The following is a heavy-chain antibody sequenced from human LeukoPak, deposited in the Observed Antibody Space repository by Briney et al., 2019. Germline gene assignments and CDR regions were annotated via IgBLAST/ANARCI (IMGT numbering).Heavy chain of an antibody. Sequence: SETLSLTCAVYGGSFSGYYWSWIRQPPGKGLGWIGEINHSGSTNYNPSLKSRVTISVDTSKNQFSLKLSSVTAADTAVYYCARRAYGDYPWGQGTLVTVSS. J-gene: IGHJ5*02. CDR2: INHSGST. D-gene: IGHD4-17*01. CDR3: ARRAYGDYP. CDR1: GGSFSGYY. V-gene: IGHV4-34*01.